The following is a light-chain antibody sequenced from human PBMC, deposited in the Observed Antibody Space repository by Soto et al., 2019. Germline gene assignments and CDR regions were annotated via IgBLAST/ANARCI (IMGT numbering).Light chain of an antibody. CDR1: QSVSSSY. V-gene: IGKV3-20*01. CDR2: AAS. CDR3: QQYYSSHPIT. J-gene: IGKJ5*01. Sequence: EIVLTQSPGTLSLSPGERSTLSCRAIQSVSSSYLAWYQQKPGQSPRLLIYAASSRATGIPDSFSGSGSGTDFTLTISRLEHEDFAVYYCQQYYSSHPITFGQGTRLEIK.